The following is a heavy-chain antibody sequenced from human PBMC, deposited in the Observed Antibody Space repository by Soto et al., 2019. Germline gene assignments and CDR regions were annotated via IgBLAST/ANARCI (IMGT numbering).Heavy chain of an antibody. V-gene: IGHV1-46*01. J-gene: IGHJ3*02. D-gene: IGHD3-22*01. Sequence: ASVKVSCKASGYTFTSYYMHWVRQAPGQGLEWMGIINPSGGSTSYAQKFQGRVTMTRDTSTSTVYMELSSLRSEDTAVYYCARDGFSDSSGYYLPAHAFDIWGQGTMVTVSS. CDR3: ARDGFSDSSGYYLPAHAFDI. CDR1: GYTFTSYY. CDR2: INPSGGST.